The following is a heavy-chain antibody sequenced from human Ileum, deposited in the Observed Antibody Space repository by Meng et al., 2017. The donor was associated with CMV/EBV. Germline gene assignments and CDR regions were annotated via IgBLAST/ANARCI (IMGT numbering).Heavy chain of an antibody. D-gene: IGHD3-22*01. J-gene: IGHJ4*02. CDR3: TRESRGRYYYDSSGSIDY. V-gene: IGHV3-49*04. CDR2: IRSKAYGGTT. Sequence: ALRLSCTASGFTFGDYAMSWVRQAPGKGLEWVGFIRSKAYGGTTEYAASVKGRFTISRDDSKSIAYLQMNSLKTEDTAVYYCTRESRGRYYYDSSGSIDYWGQGTLVTVSS. CDR1: GFTFGDYA.